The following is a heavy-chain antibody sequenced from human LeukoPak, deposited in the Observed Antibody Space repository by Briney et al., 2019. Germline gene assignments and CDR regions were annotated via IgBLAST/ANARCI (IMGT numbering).Heavy chain of an antibody. CDR2: IFPGDSDT. D-gene: IGHD1-14*01. V-gene: IGHV5-51*01. CDR3: ATTYVTTSFDY. Sequence: GESLKISCKASGYRFSTNWIGWVRQMPGKGLEWMGIIFPGDSDTRYRPSFQGQITISADKSISTAYLQWSSLKASDTAMYFCATTYVTTSFDYWGQGTLVTVSS. J-gene: IGHJ4*02. CDR1: GYRFSTNW.